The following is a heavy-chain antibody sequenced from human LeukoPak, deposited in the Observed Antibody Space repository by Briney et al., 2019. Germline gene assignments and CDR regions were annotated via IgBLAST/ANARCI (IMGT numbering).Heavy chain of an antibody. J-gene: IGHJ5*02. CDR2: ISSSSSYI. D-gene: IGHD6-19*01. CDR3: ARAEEWYSSGWSYWFDP. CDR1: GFTFSSYS. V-gene: IGHV3-21*01. Sequence: PGGSLRLSCAASGFTFSSYSMNWVRQAPGKGLEWVSSISSSSSYIYYADSVKGRFTISRDNAKNSLYLQMNSLRAEDTAVYYCARAEEWYSSGWSYWFDPWGQGTLVTVSS.